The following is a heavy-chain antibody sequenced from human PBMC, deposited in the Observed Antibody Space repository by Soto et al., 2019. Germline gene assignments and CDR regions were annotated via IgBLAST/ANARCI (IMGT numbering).Heavy chain of an antibody. CDR3: ARVSSSSWHYYYYYMDV. D-gene: IGHD6-13*01. J-gene: IGHJ6*03. V-gene: IGHV3-21*01. Sequence: ESGGGLVKPGGSLRLSCAASGFTFRSYSMNWVRQAPGKGLEWVSSISSSSSYIYYADSVKGRFTISRDNAKNSLYLQMNSLRSEDTAVYYCARVSSSSWHYYYYYMDVWGKGTTVTVSS. CDR2: ISSSSSYI. CDR1: GFTFRSYS.